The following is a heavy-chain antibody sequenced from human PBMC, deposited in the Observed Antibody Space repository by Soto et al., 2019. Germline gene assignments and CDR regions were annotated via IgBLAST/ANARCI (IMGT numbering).Heavy chain of an antibody. J-gene: IGHJ6*03. V-gene: IGHV4-59*01. Sequence: SETLSLTCTVSGGSISSYYWSWIRQPPGKGLEWIGYIYYSGSTNYNPSLKSRATISVDTSKNQFSLKLSSVTAADTAVYYCAARYDFWSGSRVTDYYYYMDVWGKGTTVTVSS. CDR3: AARYDFWSGSRVTDYYYYMDV. D-gene: IGHD3-3*01. CDR2: IYYSGST. CDR1: GGSISSYY.